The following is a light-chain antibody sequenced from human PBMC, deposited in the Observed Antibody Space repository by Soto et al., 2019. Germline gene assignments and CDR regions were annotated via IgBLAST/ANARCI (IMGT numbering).Light chain of an antibody. CDR2: EVV. V-gene: IGLV2-8*01. CDR1: SSDVGGYNC. CDR3: KSYAGSNTYV. Sequence: QSALTQPPSASGSPGQSVTISCTGTSSDVGGYNCVSWYQQHPGKVPKLMISEVVQRPSGVPDRFSGSKSGNTASLTVSGLQAADEADYFCKSYAGSNTYVFGSGTKVTVL. J-gene: IGLJ1*01.